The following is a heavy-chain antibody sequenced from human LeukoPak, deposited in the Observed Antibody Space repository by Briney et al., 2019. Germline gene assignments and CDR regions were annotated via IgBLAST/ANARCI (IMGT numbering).Heavy chain of an antibody. CDR1: EFTFSTYA. Sequence: GGSLTLSCAASEFTFSTYAMSWVRQAPGKGLEWVSAISGSGGSTYYADSVKGRFTISRDNSKNTLYLQMNSLRAEDTAVYYCAKDPATYYYDSSGSGVLIDPWGQGTLVTVSS. CDR3: AKDPATYYYDSSGSGVLIDP. J-gene: IGHJ5*02. V-gene: IGHV3-23*01. CDR2: ISGSGGST. D-gene: IGHD3-22*01.